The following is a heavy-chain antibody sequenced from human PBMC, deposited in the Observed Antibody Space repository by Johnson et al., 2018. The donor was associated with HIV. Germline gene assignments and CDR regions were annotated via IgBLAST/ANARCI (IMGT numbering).Heavy chain of an antibody. CDR1: GFTFSSYA. CDR2: ISYDGSDK. J-gene: IGHJ3*02. D-gene: IGHD3-10*01. Sequence: QVQLVESGGGVVQPGRSLRLSCAASGFTFSSYAIHWVRQAPGKGLAWVAVISYDGSDKYYADSVKGRFTISRDNSKKTLYLQMNSLRAEDTAVYYCARGTDYDGSGNAFDMWGQGTMVTVSS. V-gene: IGHV3-30*04. CDR3: ARGTDYDGSGNAFDM.